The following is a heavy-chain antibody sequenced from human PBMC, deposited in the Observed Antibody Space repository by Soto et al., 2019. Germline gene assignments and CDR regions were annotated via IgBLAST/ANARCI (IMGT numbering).Heavy chain of an antibody. CDR1: GFSLDTSGVA. CDR2: IYWDDDK. CDR3: AHRHRASGGLFDY. J-gene: IGHJ4*02. Sequence: QITLKESGPTLVKPTQTLTLTCTFSGFSLDTSGVAVGWLRQPPGKGLEWLSVIYWDDDKRSSPSLRSRLTITKDTSKNQVVLKMTIMDPADTATYYCAHRHRASGGLFDYWGQGTLVTVSS. D-gene: IGHD3-10*01. V-gene: IGHV2-5*02.